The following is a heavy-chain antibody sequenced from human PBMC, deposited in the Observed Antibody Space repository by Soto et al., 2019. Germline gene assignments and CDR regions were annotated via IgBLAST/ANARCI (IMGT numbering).Heavy chain of an antibody. D-gene: IGHD5-12*01. CDR2: INHSGST. V-gene: IGHV4-34*01. J-gene: IGHJ6*02. CDR1: GGSFSGYY. Sequence: SETLSLTCAVYGGSFSGYYWSWIRQPPGKGLEWIGEINHSGSTNYNPPLKSRVTISVDASKNKFSLKLSSVTAADTAVYYCARARRGYSGYDYYYYGMDVWGQGTTVTVSS. CDR3: ARARRGYSGYDYYYYGMDV.